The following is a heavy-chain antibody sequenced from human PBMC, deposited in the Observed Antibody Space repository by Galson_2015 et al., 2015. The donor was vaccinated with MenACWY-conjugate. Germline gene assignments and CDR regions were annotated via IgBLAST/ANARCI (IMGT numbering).Heavy chain of an antibody. CDR3: ARELRNYWYFDL. CDR1: GFTFSSYW. V-gene: IGHV3-74*03. CDR2: INTDESLT. Sequence: SLRLSCAASGFTFSSYWMHWVRQAPGKGLVCVSRINTDESLTTYADSVKGRFTISRDNAKNTLYLQMNSLRAEDTAVYYCARELRNYWYFDLWGRGTLVSVSS. J-gene: IGHJ2*01.